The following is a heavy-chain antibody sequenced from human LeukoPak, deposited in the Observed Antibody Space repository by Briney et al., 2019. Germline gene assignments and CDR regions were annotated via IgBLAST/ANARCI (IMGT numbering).Heavy chain of an antibody. CDR1: GYTFTSYG. Sequence: ASVKVSCKASGYTFTSYGISWVRQAPGQGLEWMGWISAYNGNTNYAQKLQGRVTMTTDTSTSTAYMELRSLRSEDTAVYYCARVSAHPFWFDPWGEGTLVTVSS. CDR3: ARVSAHPFWFDP. J-gene: IGHJ5*02. V-gene: IGHV1-18*01. CDR2: ISAYNGNT.